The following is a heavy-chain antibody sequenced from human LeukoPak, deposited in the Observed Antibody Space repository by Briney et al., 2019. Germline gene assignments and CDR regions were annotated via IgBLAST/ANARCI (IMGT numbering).Heavy chain of an antibody. J-gene: IGHJ5*02. Sequence: GASVKVSCKASGGTFSSYAISWVRQAPGQGLEWMGGIIPIFGTANYAQKFQGRVTITADESTSTAYMELSSLRSEDTAVYYCARSITMVRGVISWFDPWGQGTLVTVSS. D-gene: IGHD3-10*01. CDR2: IIPIFGTA. CDR1: GGTFSSYA. CDR3: ARSITMVRGVISWFDP. V-gene: IGHV1-69*13.